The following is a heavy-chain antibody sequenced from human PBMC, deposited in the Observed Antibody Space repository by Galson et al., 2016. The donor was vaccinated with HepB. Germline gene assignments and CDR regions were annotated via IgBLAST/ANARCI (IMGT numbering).Heavy chain of an antibody. V-gene: IGHV3-23*01. Sequence: SLRLSCAASGFTFSSYWMSWVRQAPGKGLEWVSVISGSGASTYYADSVKGRFTISRDNSKNTLYLQVNSLRVEDTAIYYCARGRTTSCNSAFDIWGQGTMVTVSS. CDR2: ISGSGAST. CDR3: ARGRTTSCNSAFDI. CDR1: GFTFSSYW. J-gene: IGHJ3*02. D-gene: IGHD2-2*02.